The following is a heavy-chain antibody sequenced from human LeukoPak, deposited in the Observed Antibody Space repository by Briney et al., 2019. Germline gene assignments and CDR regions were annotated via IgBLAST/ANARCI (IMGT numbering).Heavy chain of an antibody. CDR1: GLTLSNFL. D-gene: IGHD1-26*01. CDR2: ISGSGGDT. Sequence: GGSLRLSCAASGLTLSNFLMTWVRQAPGKGPEWVSAISGSGGDTYYADSVKGRFTISRDNSKNTLYLQMNSLRAEDTAVYYCAKKGATTGDFDYWGQGTLVTVSS. CDR3: AKKGATTGDFDY. J-gene: IGHJ4*02. V-gene: IGHV3-23*01.